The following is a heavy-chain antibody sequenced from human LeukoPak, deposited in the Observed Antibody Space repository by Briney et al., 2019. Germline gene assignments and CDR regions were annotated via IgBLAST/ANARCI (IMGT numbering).Heavy chain of an antibody. CDR3: ARTGGSQGGNY. CDR2: ISYDGSNK. D-gene: IGHD1-26*01. CDR1: GFTFSSYA. Sequence: PGGPLRLSCAASGFTFSSYAMHWVRQAPGKGLEWVAVISYDGSNKYYADSVKGRFTISRDNSKNTLYLQMNSLRAEDTAVYYCARTGGSQGGNYWGQGTLVTVSS. J-gene: IGHJ4*02. V-gene: IGHV3-30*04.